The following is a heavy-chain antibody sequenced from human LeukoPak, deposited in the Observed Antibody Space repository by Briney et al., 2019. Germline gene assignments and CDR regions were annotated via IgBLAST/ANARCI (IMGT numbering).Heavy chain of an antibody. CDR1: GFTLSTYW. CDR2: INPDGSTT. V-gene: IGHV3-74*01. D-gene: IGHD2-2*01. Sequence: GGSLRLSCAASGFTLSTYWMHWVRQAPGKGLVWVSRINPDGSTTTYADSAGGRFTISRDNAKNTLYLQMSSLRAEDTAVYYCARVGVGMYHFDHWGQGTLVTVSS. J-gene: IGHJ4*02. CDR3: ARVGVGMYHFDH.